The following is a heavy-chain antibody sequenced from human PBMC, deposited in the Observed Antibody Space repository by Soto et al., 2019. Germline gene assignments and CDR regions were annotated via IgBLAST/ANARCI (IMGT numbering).Heavy chain of an antibody. CDR3: AKDQTPKYSSGCAFDI. Sequence: PGGSLRLSCAASGFTFSSYAMSWVRQAPGKGLEWVSAISGSGGSTYYADSVKGRFTISRDNSKNTLYLQMNSLRAEDTAVYYCAKDQTPKYSSGCAFDIWGQGTMVTVSS. V-gene: IGHV3-23*01. J-gene: IGHJ3*02. CDR2: ISGSGGST. D-gene: IGHD6-19*01. CDR1: GFTFSSYA.